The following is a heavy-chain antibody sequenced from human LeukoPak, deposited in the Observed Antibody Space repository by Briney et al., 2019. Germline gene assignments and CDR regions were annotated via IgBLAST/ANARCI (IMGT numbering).Heavy chain of an antibody. V-gene: IGHV1-2*02. CDR1: GYTFTGYY. D-gene: IGHD3-10*01. J-gene: IGHJ3*02. Sequence: ASVKVSCKTSGYTFTGYYMHWVRQAPGQGLEWMGWINPNSGGTNYAQKFQGRVTMTRDTSISTAYMELSSLRSEDTAVYYCARRLTLVRGVSGTDAFDIWGQGTMVTVSS. CDR3: ARRLTLVRGVSGTDAFDI. CDR2: INPNSGGT.